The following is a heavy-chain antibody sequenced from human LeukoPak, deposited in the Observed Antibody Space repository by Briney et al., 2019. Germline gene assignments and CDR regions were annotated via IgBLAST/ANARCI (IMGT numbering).Heavy chain of an antibody. CDR3: AREGRWLRDWFDP. V-gene: IGHV4-61*01. CDR1: GGSVSSGSYY. D-gene: IGHD5-24*01. CDR2: IYYSGST. J-gene: IGHJ5*02. Sequence: SETLSLTCTVSGGSVSSGSYYWSWIRQPPGKGLEWIGYIYYSGSTNYNPPLKSRVTISVDTSKNQFSLKLSSVTAADTAVYYCAREGRWLRDWFDPWGQGTLVTVSS.